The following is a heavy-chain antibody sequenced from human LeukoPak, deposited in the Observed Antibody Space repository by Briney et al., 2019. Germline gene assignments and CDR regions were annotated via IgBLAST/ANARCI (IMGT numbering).Heavy chain of an antibody. CDR2: IDSGVTT. D-gene: IGHD4-17*01. Sequence: SRRSLRLSRAVSLFTVSRNYMSWVRQAPGQGLEWVSFIDSGVTTYYADSVKGRFTISSDNSKNTLYLQMNSLRAEDTAVYYCTRRGYGDYAPFDYWGQGTLVTVSS. CDR3: TRRGYGDYAPFDY. J-gene: IGHJ4*02. CDR1: LFTVSRNY. V-gene: IGHV3-66*04.